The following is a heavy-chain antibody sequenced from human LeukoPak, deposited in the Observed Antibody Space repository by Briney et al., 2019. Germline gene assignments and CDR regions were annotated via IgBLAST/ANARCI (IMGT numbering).Heavy chain of an antibody. CDR2: IYSDDNT. J-gene: IGHJ4*02. CDR1: GFTNNH. D-gene: IGHD6-19*01. CDR3: ASRPKAEQWLAVFDY. Sequence: GGSLRLSCAASGFTNNHMNWVRQAPGEALEWVAAIYSDDNTYYADSAKGRFSISRDSYKNTVYLQMNNLRAEDTAVYYCASRPKAEQWLAVFDYWGQGTLVTVSS. V-gene: IGHV3-66*01.